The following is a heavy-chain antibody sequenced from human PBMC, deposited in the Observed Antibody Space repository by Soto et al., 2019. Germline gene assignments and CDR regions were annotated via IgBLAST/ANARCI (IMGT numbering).Heavy chain of an antibody. CDR2: IWYDGSNK. V-gene: IGHV3-33*01. CDR1: GFTFSSYV. J-gene: IGHJ1*01. Sequence: GGSLRLSCAASGFTFSSYVMHWVRQAPGKGLEWVAVIWYDGSNKYYADSVKGRFTISRDNSKNTLYLQMNSLRAEDTAVYYCARGPPPGRANAEYFQHWGQGTLVTVSS. D-gene: IGHD1-1*01. CDR3: ARGPPPGRANAEYFQH.